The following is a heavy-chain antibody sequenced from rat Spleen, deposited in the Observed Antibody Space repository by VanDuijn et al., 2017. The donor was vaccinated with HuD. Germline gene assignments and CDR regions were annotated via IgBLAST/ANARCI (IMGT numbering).Heavy chain of an antibody. CDR2: ISPGGYNT. CDR3: AVAGYGY. J-gene: IGHJ2*01. Sequence: EVQLVESGGGLVQPGRSLKLSCAVSGFTFSNFGFVWVRQAPTKGLEWVASISPGGYNTYYRDSVKGRFSISRDNAENTAYLQMNSLWSEDTATYYCAVAGYGYWGQGVVVTVSS. CDR1: GFTFSNFG. D-gene: IGHD4-3*01. V-gene: IGHV5S13*01.